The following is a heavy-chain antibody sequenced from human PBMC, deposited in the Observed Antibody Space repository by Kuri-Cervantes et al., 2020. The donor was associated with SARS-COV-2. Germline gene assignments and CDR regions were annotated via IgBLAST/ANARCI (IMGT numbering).Heavy chain of an antibody. D-gene: IGHD2-2*01. J-gene: IGHJ6*03. CDR2: IIPIFGTA. V-gene: IGHV1-69*13. CDR1: GGTFSSYD. Sequence: SVKVSCKASGGTFSSYDISWVRQAPGQGLEWMGGIIPIFGTANYAQKFQGRVTITADESTSTAYMELSSLRSEDTAVYYCARGGWLRKSAASSYYYYYKDVWGKGTTVTVSS. CDR3: ARGGWLRKSAASSYYYYYKDV.